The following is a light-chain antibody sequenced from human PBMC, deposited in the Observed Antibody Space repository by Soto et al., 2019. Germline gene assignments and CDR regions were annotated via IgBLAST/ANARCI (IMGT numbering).Light chain of an antibody. V-gene: IGKV1-33*01. Sequence: DIQMTQSPSSLFASVGDRVTIRCQATQDINIYLNWYQQKPGKAPKLLIYDASNLETGVPSRFSGSGSGTDFTFTISSLQPEDIATYYCQQYDNPSITFGQGTRLEIK. CDR1: QDINIY. CDR2: DAS. CDR3: QQYDNPSIT. J-gene: IGKJ5*01.